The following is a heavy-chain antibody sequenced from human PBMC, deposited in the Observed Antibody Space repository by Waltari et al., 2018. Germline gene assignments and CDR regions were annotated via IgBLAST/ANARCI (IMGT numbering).Heavy chain of an antibody. CDR3: ARGHYCSSTSCPFDY. CDR2: INHSGST. D-gene: IGHD2-2*01. J-gene: IGHJ4*02. Sequence: QVQLQQWGAGLLKPSETLSLTCAVYGGSFSGYYWSWIRQPPGKGLEWIGEINHSGSTNYNPSLKGRVTISVDTSKNQFSLKLSSVTAADTAVYYCARGHYCSSTSCPFDYWGQGTLVTVSS. V-gene: IGHV4-34*01. CDR1: GGSFSGYY.